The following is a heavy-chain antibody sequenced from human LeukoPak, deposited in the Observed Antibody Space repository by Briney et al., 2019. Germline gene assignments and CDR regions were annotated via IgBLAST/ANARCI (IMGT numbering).Heavy chain of an antibody. CDR3: AKDLEAGYSSSWTGVYYYYGMDV. Sequence: GSLRLSCAASGFTFSSYAMNWVRQAPGKGLEWVSAISGSGGSTYYADSVKGRFTISRDNSKNTLYLQMNSLRAEDTAVYYCAKDLEAGYSSSWTGVYYYYGMDVWGQGTTVTVSS. CDR1: GFTFSSYA. CDR2: ISGSGGST. V-gene: IGHV3-23*01. J-gene: IGHJ6*02. D-gene: IGHD6-13*01.